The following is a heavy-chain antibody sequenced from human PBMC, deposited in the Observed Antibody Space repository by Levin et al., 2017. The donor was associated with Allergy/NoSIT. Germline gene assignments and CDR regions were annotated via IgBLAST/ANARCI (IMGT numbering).Heavy chain of an antibody. J-gene: IGHJ6*03. CDR2: ISSNGGST. V-gene: IGHV3-64D*06. D-gene: IGHD3-10*01. Sequence: PGGSLRLSCSASGFTFSSYAMHWVRQAPGKGLEYVSAISSNGGSTYYADSVKGRFTISRDNSKNTLYLQMSSLRAEDTAVYYCVKDLTSLGSYGLFSHYYCMGVWDKGATVTVTS. CDR1: GFTFSSYA. CDR3: VKDLTSLGSYGLFSHYYCMGV.